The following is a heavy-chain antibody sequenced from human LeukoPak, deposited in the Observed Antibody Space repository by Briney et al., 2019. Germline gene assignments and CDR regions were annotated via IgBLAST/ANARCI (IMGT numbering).Heavy chain of an antibody. CDR1: GFTFSSYA. CDR2: ISYDGSNK. Sequence: GRSLRLSCAASGFTFSSYAMHWVRQAPGKGLEWVAVISYDGSNKYYADSVKGRFTISRDNSKNTLYLQMNSLRAEDTAVYYCARDGSYESSGLLSPRYYFDYWGQGTLVTVSS. CDR3: ARDGSYESSGLLSPRYYFDY. J-gene: IGHJ4*02. D-gene: IGHD3-22*01. V-gene: IGHV3-30-3*01.